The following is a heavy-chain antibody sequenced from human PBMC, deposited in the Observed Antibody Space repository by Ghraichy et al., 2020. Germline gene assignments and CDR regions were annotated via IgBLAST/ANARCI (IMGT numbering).Heavy chain of an antibody. V-gene: IGHV4-4*02. J-gene: IGHJ6*02. CDR3: ARVQRIFGENYGMDV. CDR1: GGSISSRNW. D-gene: IGHD3-3*01. Sequence: SETLSLTCAVSGGSISSRNWWSWVRQPPGKGLEWIGELYHSGSTNYNPSLKSRVTISVDKSKNQFSLKLSSVTAADTAVYYCARVQRIFGENYGMDVWGQGTTVTVSS. CDR2: LYHSGST.